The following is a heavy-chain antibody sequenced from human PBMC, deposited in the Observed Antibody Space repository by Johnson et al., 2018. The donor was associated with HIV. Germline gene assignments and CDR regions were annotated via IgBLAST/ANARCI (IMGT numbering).Heavy chain of an antibody. Sequence: QEKLVESGGGVVQPGGSLRLSCAASGFTFSSYGMHWVRQVSGKGLEWVAFIRYDGSNKYYGDSVKGRFTISRDNSKNTLFLQMNSLRAEDTAVYYCAGGIRVAGGNDAFDIWGQGTMVTVSS. J-gene: IGHJ3*02. CDR1: GFTFSSYG. V-gene: IGHV3-30*02. D-gene: IGHD6-19*01. CDR3: AGGIRVAGGNDAFDI. CDR2: IRYDGSNK.